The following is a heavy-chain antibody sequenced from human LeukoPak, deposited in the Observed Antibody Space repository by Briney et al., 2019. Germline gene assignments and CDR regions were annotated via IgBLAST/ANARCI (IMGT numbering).Heavy chain of an antibody. Sequence: PGGTLRLSCAASGFTFSSYGMHWVRQAPGKGLEGVAVISYDGSNKDYADSVKGRFTISRDNSKNTLYLQMNSLRAEDTAVYYCAKDRSSRLPYYYYYGMDVWGQGTTVTVSS. CDR3: AKDRSSRLPYYYYYGMDV. J-gene: IGHJ6*02. D-gene: IGHD5-12*01. V-gene: IGHV3-30*18. CDR2: ISYDGSNK. CDR1: GFTFSSYG.